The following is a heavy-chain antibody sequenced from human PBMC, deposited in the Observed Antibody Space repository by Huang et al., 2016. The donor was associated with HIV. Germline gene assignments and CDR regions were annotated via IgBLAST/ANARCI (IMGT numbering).Heavy chain of an antibody. CDR3: AKDGADEEWDIDY. CDR2: ISYDGSNK. D-gene: IGHD1-26*01. Sequence: VQLVESGGGVVQPGRSLRLACAASGFSFSTYGLHWVRQAPGKGREWVAVISYDGSNKYYAHSVKGRFTISRDTSENKVYLQMNSLGHEDTAVYYCAKDGADEEWDIDYWGQGTLVTVSS. V-gene: IGHV3-30*18. CDR1: GFSFSTYG. J-gene: IGHJ4*02.